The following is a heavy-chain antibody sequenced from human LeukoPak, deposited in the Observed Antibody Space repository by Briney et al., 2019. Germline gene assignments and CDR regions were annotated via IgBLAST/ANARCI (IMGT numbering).Heavy chain of an antibody. CDR2: IDARSGIV. J-gene: IGHJ4*02. D-gene: IGHD2-2*02. Sequence: PGGSLRLSRAASGFTFTMFGMNWVRQAPGKGLEWVSYIDARSGIVYYADSVQGRFTISRDDAKDSVFLQMNSLRAEDTAVYYCAKPGKYCSSTSCYTHFDYWGQGTLVTVSS. V-gene: IGHV3-48*01. CDR1: GFTFTMFG. CDR3: AKPGKYCSSTSCYTHFDY.